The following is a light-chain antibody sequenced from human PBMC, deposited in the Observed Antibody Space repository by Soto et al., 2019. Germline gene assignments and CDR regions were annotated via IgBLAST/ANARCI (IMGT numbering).Light chain of an antibody. CDR1: QSISSN. CDR3: QQYNTLRT. CDR2: GAS. V-gene: IGKV3-15*01. J-gene: IGKJ1*01. Sequence: EIVMTQSPATLSVSPGETATLSCRASQSISSNLVWYQQKPGQAPRLLIYGASTRATGIPARFSGGGSGTEFTLTISSLQSEDFAVYYCQQYNTLRTFGQGTKLEIK.